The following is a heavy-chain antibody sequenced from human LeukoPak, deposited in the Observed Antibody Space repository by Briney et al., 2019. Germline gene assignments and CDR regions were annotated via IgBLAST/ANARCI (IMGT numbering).Heavy chain of an antibody. CDR1: GGSISSYY. CDR2: IYYSGST. V-gene: IGHV4-59*01. CDR3: ARDRTYYYGSGGAFDI. D-gene: IGHD3-10*01. J-gene: IGHJ3*02. Sequence: SETLSLTCTVSGGSISSYYWSWIRQPPGKGLEWIGYIYYSGSTNYNPSLKSRVTISVDTSKNQFSLKLSSVTAADTAVYYCARDRTYYYGSGGAFDIWGQGTMVTVSS.